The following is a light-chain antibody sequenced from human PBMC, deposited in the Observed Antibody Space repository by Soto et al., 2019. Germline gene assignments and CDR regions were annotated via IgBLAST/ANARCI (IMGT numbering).Light chain of an antibody. CDR1: QSVSSY. CDR2: GAS. Sequence: EIVLTQSPATLSLSPGERATLPCRASQSVSSYLAWYQQKPGQAPRLLIYGASSRATGIPVRFSGSGSGTEFTLTISSLQSEDFAVYYCQQYNNWPLTFGQGTRLEIK. CDR3: QQYNNWPLT. V-gene: IGKV3-15*01. J-gene: IGKJ5*01.